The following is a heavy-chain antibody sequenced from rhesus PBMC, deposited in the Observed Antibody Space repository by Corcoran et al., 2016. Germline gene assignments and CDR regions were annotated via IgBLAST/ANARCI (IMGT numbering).Heavy chain of an antibody. CDR2: INSGGGRS. V-gene: IGHV3S42*01. Sequence: EVQLVESGGGLAKPGGSLRLSCAASGFTFSSYWMNWVRQTPGKGLEWISAINSGGGRSYYADFGKGRFTISRDNSKNTLSLQMNSLRAEDTAVYYCAKGAYSSWSEYFDYWGQGVLVTVSS. CDR3: AKGAYSSWSEYFDY. J-gene: IGHJ4*01. D-gene: IGHD6-13*01. CDR1: GFTFSSYW.